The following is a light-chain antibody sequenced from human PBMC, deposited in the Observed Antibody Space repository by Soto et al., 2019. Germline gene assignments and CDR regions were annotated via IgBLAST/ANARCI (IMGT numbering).Light chain of an antibody. J-gene: IGKJ2*01. CDR1: QTLSTW. Sequence: DIQMTQSPSTLSAFVGDRVTITCRASQTLSTWLAWYQQKPGKAPKLLMYKASTLQSGVPSRFSGSGSGTEFTLTITSLQPDDFATYYCHQYNGFPRTFGQGTKVEMK. CDR2: KAS. V-gene: IGKV1-5*03. CDR3: HQYNGFPRT.